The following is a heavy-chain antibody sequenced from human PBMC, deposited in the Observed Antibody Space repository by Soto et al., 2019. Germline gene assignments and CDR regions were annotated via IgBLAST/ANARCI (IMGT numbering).Heavy chain of an antibody. Sequence: SQTLSLTCAISGDSVSSNSAAWNWIRQSPSRGLEWLGRTYYRSKWYNDYAVSVKSRITINPDTSKNQFSLQLNSVTPEDAAVYYCARDFESPTAGWTSGYYYYGMDVWGQGTTVTVS. CDR1: GDSVSSNSAA. J-gene: IGHJ6*02. CDR2: TYYRSKWYN. D-gene: IGHD3-9*01. CDR3: ARDFESPTAGWTSGYYYYGMDV. V-gene: IGHV6-1*01.